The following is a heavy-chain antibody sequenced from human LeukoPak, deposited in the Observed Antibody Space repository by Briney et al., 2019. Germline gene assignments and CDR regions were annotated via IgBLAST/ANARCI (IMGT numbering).Heavy chain of an antibody. D-gene: IGHD3-22*01. J-gene: IGHJ4*02. V-gene: IGHV3-23*01. Sequence: PGGSLRLSCAASGFTFSSYAMSWVRQAPGKGLEWVSAISGSGGSTYYADSVKGRFTISRDNSKNTLYLQMNSLRAEDTAVCYCAKDHYDGYYFDYWGQGTLVTVSS. CDR2: ISGSGGST. CDR3: AKDHYDGYYFDY. CDR1: GFTFSSYA.